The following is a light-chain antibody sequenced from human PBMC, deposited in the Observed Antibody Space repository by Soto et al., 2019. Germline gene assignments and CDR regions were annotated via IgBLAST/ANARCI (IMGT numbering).Light chain of an antibody. CDR1: RGIGNH. Sequence: DIQMTQSPSSLSASVGDRVTITCRASRGIGNHLAWYQQKPGKVPSLLIYAASTLQSGVSSRFSGSRSGTDFTLTISSLQPGDVATYYCQKYDDAPLSFGGGTKVEI. CDR2: AAS. CDR3: QKYDDAPLS. V-gene: IGKV1-27*01. J-gene: IGKJ4*01.